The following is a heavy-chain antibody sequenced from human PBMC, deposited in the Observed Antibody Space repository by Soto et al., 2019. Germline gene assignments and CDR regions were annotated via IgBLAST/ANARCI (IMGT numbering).Heavy chain of an antibody. Sequence: GGSLRLSCAASGFTFSSYAMSWVRQAPGKGLEWVSSLIGSGGSTYYADSVRGRFTISRDNSKNTLYLQMNSLRAEDTAVYYCAKNEATVTFFDYWGQGTLVTVSS. CDR2: LIGSGGST. V-gene: IGHV3-23*01. CDR1: GFTFSSYA. J-gene: IGHJ4*02. D-gene: IGHD4-17*01. CDR3: AKNEATVTFFDY.